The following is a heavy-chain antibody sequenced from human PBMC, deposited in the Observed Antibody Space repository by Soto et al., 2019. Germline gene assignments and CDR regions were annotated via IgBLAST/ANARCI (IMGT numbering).Heavy chain of an antibody. V-gene: IGHV3-23*01. J-gene: IGHJ4*02. Sequence: EVQLLESGGGLVQPGGSLRLSCAASGFTFSSYAMSWVRQAPGKGLEWVSAISGSGGSTYYADSVKGRFTISRDNSKNTLYLQTNSLRAEDTAVYYCAKDKSRIFGVVINPVFDYWGQGTLVTVSS. D-gene: IGHD3-3*02. CDR1: GFTFSSYA. CDR3: AKDKSRIFGVVINPVFDY. CDR2: ISGSGGST.